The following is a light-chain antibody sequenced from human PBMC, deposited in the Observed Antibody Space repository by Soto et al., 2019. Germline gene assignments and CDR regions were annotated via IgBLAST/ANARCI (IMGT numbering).Light chain of an antibody. J-gene: IGLJ2*01. CDR2: DNY. V-gene: IGLV1-51*01. Sequence: QSVVTQPPSVSAAPGQRVTISCSGSSSSIGSNYVSWYQQLPGTAPKLLIYDNYKRPSGIPDRFSGSTSGTSATLAIAGLQTWDEADYYCDSWDNSLSVVLFGGGTKVTVL. CDR3: DSWDNSLSVVL. CDR1: SSSIGSNY.